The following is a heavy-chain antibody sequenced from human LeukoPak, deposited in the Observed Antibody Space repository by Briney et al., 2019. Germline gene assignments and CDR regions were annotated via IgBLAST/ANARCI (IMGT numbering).Heavy chain of an antibody. CDR2: IGSSGTTI. D-gene: IGHD6-19*01. Sequence: PGGSLRLSCAVSGFPFSIYEMNWVRQAPGKGLEWVSNIGSSGTTIYYADSVKGRFSISRDNAKNSLYLQMNSLRVEDTAVYYCALLAVASDFDYWGQGAPVTASS. J-gene: IGHJ4*02. CDR1: GFPFSIYE. V-gene: IGHV3-48*03. CDR3: ALLAVASDFDY.